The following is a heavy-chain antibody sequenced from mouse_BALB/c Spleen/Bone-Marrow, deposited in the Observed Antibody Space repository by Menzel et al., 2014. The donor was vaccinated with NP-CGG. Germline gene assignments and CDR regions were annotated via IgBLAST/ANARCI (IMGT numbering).Heavy chain of an antibody. D-gene: IGHD1-1*01. Sequence: EVKLVESGGGLVQPGGSRKLSCAASGFTFSSFGMHWVRQAPEKGLEWVAYISSGSSTIYYTDTVKGRFTISRDNPKNTLILQMTSLRSEDTAMYYCARRYYGSSFSYFDYWGQGTTLTVSS. CDR1: GFTFSSFG. CDR2: ISSGSSTI. CDR3: ARRYYGSSFSYFDY. J-gene: IGHJ2*01. V-gene: IGHV5-17*02.